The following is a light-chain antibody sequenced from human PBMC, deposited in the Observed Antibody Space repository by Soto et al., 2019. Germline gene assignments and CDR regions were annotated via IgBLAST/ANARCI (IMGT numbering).Light chain of an antibody. CDR3: QQRNIWPPVT. CDR2: DVS. J-gene: IGKJ5*01. V-gene: IGKV3-15*01. Sequence: EIVMRQSPASLSVSPGERVTLSCRAGQGVTTNFAWYQQKSGQSPRLLIYDVSTRATGVPARFSGTGSETDFTLTISGLQSEDSAVYYCQQRNIWPPVTFGQGTRLEI. CDR1: QGVTTN.